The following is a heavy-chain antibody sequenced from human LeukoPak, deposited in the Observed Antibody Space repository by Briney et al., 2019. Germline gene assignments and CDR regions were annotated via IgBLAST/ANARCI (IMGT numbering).Heavy chain of an antibody. J-gene: IGHJ4*02. D-gene: IGHD2/OR15-2a*01. Sequence: GESLKISFKTSGYSFTSYWIGWVRQMPGKGLEWMGIIYPGDSDTRYSPSFQGQVTISADKSINSAYLQWSSLKASDTAMYYCARRGYCTTTTCYPGPLWYWGQGTMVTVSS. CDR3: ARRGYCTTTTCYPGPLWY. CDR2: IYPGDSDT. CDR1: GYSFTSYW. V-gene: IGHV5-51*01.